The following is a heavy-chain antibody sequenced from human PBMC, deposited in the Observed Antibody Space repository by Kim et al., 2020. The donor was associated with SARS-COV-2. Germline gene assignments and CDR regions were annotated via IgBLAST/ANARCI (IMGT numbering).Heavy chain of an antibody. D-gene: IGHD2-15*01. Sequence: SETLSLTCAVYGGSFSGYYWSWIRQPPGKGLEWIGEINHSGSTNYNPSLKSRVTISVDTSKNQFSLKLSSVTAADTAVYYCARGRRYELGYCSGGSCSRRYFDYWGQGTLVTVSS. CDR1: GGSFSGYY. V-gene: IGHV4-34*01. J-gene: IGHJ4*02. CDR2: INHSGST. CDR3: ARGRRYELGYCSGGSCSRRYFDY.